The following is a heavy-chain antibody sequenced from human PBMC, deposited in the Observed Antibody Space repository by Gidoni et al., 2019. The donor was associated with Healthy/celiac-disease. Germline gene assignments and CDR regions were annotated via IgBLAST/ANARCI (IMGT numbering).Heavy chain of an antibody. D-gene: IGHD2-15*01. CDR1: GGSIISGGFY. J-gene: IGHJ6*02. Sequence: QVQLQESGPGLVKPSQTLSLTCTVSGGSIISGGFYWSSIRQHPGKGLEWIGYIYYSGSTYYNPALKSRVTISVDTSKNQFSLKLSSVTAADTAVYYCARVNPTELLPTGHYYYYYGMDVWGQGTTVTVSS. CDR2: IYYSGST. CDR3: ARVNPTELLPTGHYYYYYGMDV. V-gene: IGHV4-31*03.